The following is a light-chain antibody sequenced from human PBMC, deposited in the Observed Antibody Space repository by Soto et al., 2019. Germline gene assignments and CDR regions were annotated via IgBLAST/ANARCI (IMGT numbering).Light chain of an antibody. CDR3: SSYTSSSTRGGV. V-gene: IGLV2-14*02. CDR1: SSDVGSYNL. CDR2: EVS. J-gene: IGLJ1*01. Sequence: QSALTQPASVSGSPGQSITISCTGTSSDVGSYNLVSWYQQHPGKAPKFMIYEVSNRPSGVSNRFSGSKSGNTASLTISGLQAEDEADYYCSSYTSSSTRGGVFGTGTKLTVL.